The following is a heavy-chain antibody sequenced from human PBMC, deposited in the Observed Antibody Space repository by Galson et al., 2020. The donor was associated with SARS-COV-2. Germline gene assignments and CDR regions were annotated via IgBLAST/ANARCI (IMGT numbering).Heavy chain of an antibody. V-gene: IGHV1-24*01. Sequence: ASVKVSCKVSGYTLTELSMHWVRQAPGKGLEWMGGFDPEDGETIYAQKFQGRVTMTEDTSTDTAYMELSSLRSEDTAVYYCATEAIGLRFLEWPDTHYYYYGMDVWGQGTTVTVSS. CDR3: ATEAIGLRFLEWPDTHYYYYGMDV. D-gene: IGHD3-3*01. CDR1: GYTLTELS. CDR2: FDPEDGET. J-gene: IGHJ6*02.